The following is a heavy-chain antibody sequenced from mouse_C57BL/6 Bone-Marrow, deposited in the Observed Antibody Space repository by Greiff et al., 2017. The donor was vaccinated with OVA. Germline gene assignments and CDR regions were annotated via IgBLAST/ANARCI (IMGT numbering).Heavy chain of an antibody. CDR3: ARRGFDDPWFAY. J-gene: IGHJ3*01. V-gene: IGHV1-18*01. CDR2: INPNNGGT. CDR1: GYTFTDYN. D-gene: IGHD2-3*01. Sequence: EVQLQQSGPELVKPGASVKIPCKASGYTFTDYNMDWVKQSHGKSLEWIGDINPNNGGTIYNQKFKGKATLTVDKSSSTAYMELRSLTSEDTAVYYCARRGFDDPWFAYWGQGTLVTVSA.